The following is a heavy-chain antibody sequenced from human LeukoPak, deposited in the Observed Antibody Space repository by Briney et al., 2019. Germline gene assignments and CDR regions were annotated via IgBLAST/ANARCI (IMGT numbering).Heavy chain of an antibody. J-gene: IGHJ4*02. Sequence: PGGSPRLSCAASGFTFSSYWMGWVRQAPGKGLEWVANIKQDGSEKYYVDSVKGRFTISKDNAENSLYLQMNSLRAEDTAVYYCAKLGTYSFDYWGQGTLVTVSS. CDR3: AKLGTYSFDY. V-gene: IGHV3-7*05. D-gene: IGHD1-26*01. CDR1: GFTFSSYW. CDR2: IKQDGSEK.